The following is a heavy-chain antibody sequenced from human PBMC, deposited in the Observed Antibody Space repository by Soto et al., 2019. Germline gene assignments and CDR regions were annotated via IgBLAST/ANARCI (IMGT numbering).Heavy chain of an antibody. CDR1: GFTFDDYA. V-gene: IGHV3-9*01. Sequence: EVQLVESGGGLVQPGRSLRLSCAASGFTFDDYAMHWVRQAPGKGLEWVSGISWNSRSIGYADSLKGGFTISRDNAKNSLYLQMNSLRAEDTALYYCAKSDTAMVTDAFDIWGQGTMVTVSS. J-gene: IGHJ3*02. CDR2: ISWNSRSI. D-gene: IGHD5-18*01. CDR3: AKSDTAMVTDAFDI.